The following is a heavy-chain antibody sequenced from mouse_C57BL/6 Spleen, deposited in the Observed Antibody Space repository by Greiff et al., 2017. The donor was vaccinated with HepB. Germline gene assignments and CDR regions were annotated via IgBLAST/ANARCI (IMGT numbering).Heavy chain of an antibody. CDR1: GFSLSTFGMG. CDR2: IWLDDDK. Sequence: QVTLKESGPGILQPSQTLSLTCSFSGFSLSTFGMGVGWLRQPSGKGLEWLAHIWLDDDKYYNPALKSRLTISKDTSKNQVFLKIANVDTADTATYYCARMEGSMVTTRAWFAYWGQGTLVTVSA. J-gene: IGHJ3*01. V-gene: IGHV8-8*01. D-gene: IGHD2-2*01. CDR3: ARMEGSMVTTRAWFAY.